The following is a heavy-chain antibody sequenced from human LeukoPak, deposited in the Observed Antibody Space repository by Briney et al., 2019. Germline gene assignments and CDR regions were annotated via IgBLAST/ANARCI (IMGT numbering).Heavy chain of an antibody. CDR2: IYYSGST. CDR3: ARSAMGSGWYNWFDP. Sequence: PSETLSLTCTVSGGSISSYYWSWIRQPPGKGLEWIGYIYYSGSTNYNPSLKSRVTISVDTSKNQFSLKLSSVTAADTAVYYCARSAMGSGWYNWFDPWGQGTLVTVSS. D-gene: IGHD6-19*01. V-gene: IGHV4-59*01. J-gene: IGHJ5*02. CDR1: GGSISSYY.